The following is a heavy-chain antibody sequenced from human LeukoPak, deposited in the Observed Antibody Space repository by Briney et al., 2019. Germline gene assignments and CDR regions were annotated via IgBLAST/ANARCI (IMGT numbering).Heavy chain of an antibody. V-gene: IGHV3-23*01. CDR2: ISGSGGNT. Sequence: GGSLRLSCTASGFTFSNAWMSWVRQAPGKGLEWVSGISGSGGNTYYAGSVKGRFTSSRDNSKNTLYLQMNSLRAEDTAVYYCAKRWLQSVVSGAFDVWGRGTMVTVSS. CDR3: AKRWLQSVVSGAFDV. CDR1: GFTFSNAW. J-gene: IGHJ3*01. D-gene: IGHD5-24*01.